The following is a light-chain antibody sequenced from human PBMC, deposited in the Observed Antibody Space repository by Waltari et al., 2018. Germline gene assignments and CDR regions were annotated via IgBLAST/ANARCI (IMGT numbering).Light chain of an antibody. V-gene: IGKV3-20*01. CDR2: GAS. J-gene: IGKJ5*01. Sequence: EIASTQSLGTLSLSSGERANLSSRASQSVTTNSLAWYQPNPAQASSPTTYGASSRATGIPDRFSGSGSETVFTLTISRLEPEDCAVYYCQQYGDSFTPGTFGQGARLEVE. CDR1: QSVTTNS. CDR3: QQYGDSFTPGT.